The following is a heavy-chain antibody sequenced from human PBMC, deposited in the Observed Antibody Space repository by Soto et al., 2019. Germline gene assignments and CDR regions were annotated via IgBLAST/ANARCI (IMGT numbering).Heavy chain of an antibody. V-gene: IGHV3-30*18. CDR2: ISYDGKYK. D-gene: IGHD3-10*02. CDR3: AKDTRSPLFGDAQMWIGNGMDA. Sequence: QVQLVESGGGVVQPGRSLTLSCAASGFTFSSYGMHWVRQSPGKGLEWVAVISYDGKYKNYADSVKGRLTISRDNSKHRLYLQMNCLRVEATAVYYCAKDTRSPLFGDAQMWIGNGMDACAPGTTVTVSS. J-gene: IGHJ6*02. CDR1: GFTFSSYG.